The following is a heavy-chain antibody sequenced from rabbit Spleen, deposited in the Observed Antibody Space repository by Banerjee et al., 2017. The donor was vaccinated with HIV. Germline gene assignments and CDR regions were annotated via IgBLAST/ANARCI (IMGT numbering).Heavy chain of an antibody. V-gene: IGHV1S45*01. J-gene: IGHJ4*01. CDR3: ARDLVAVIGWNFSL. D-gene: IGHD1-1*01. CDR1: GFSFSSSYY. CDR2: IYAGSSGST. Sequence: QEQLVESGGDLVKPGTSLTLTCTASGFSFSSSYYMCWVHQAPGKGLECIACIYAGSSGSTYYASWAKGRFTISKTSSTTVTLQMTSLTVADTATYCCARDLVAVIGWNFSLWGQGTLVTVS.